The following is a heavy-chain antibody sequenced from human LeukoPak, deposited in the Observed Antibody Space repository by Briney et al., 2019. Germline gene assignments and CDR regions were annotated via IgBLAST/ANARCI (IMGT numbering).Heavy chain of an antibody. D-gene: IGHD1-26*01. V-gene: IGHV3-23*01. CDR3: AKAPGIRGGATFYFDY. J-gene: IGHJ4*02. Sequence: GGSLRLSCAASGFTFSSYAMSWVRQAPGKGLEWVSAISGSGGSTYYADSVKGRFTISRDNPKNTLYLQMNSLRAEDTAVYYCAKAPGIRGGATFYFDYWGQGTLVTVSS. CDR2: ISGSGGST. CDR1: GFTFSSYA.